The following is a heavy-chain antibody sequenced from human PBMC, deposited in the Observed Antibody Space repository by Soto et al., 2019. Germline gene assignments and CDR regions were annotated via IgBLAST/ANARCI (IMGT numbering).Heavy chain of an antibody. V-gene: IGHV2-5*02. CDR1: GFSLSTNGVG. J-gene: IGHJ4*02. D-gene: IGHD1-26*01. CDR2: IYWDNDK. CDR3: XXXXXXXEDY. Sequence: QITLKESGPTLVKPTQTLTLTCTFSGFSLSTNGVGVGWIRQPPGKALEWLALIYWDNDKRYSPSLKSRLTITKHTSNSQVVLTMTNMDPGXXXXXXXXXXXXXXEDYWGQGTLVTVSS.